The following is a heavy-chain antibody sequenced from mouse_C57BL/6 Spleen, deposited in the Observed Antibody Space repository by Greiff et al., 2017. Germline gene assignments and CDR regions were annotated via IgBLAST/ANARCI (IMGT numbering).Heavy chain of an antibody. J-gene: IGHJ2*01. CDR1: GYTFTSYW. CDR2: IDPSDSYT. V-gene: IGHV1-69*01. Sequence: VQLQQPGAELVMPGASVKLSCKASGYTFTSYWMHWVKQRPGQGLEWIGEIDPSDSYTNYNQKFKGKSTLTVAKSSSTAYMQLSSLTSEDSAVYYCARHRDFDYWGQGTTLTVSS. CDR3: ARHRDFDY.